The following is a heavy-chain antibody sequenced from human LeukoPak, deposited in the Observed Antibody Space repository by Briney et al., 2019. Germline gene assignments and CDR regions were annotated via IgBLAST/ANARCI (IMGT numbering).Heavy chain of an antibody. CDR3: ARRRYGDYVDY. D-gene: IGHD4-17*01. CDR2: IYHSGST. CDR1: GGSISSYY. V-gene: IGHV4-59*12. J-gene: IGHJ4*02. Sequence: SETLSLTCTVSGGSISSYYWSWLRQPPGKGLEWIGYIYHSGSTYYNPSLTSRVTISVDRSKNQFSLKLSSVTAADTAVYYCARRRYGDYVDYWGQGTLVTVSS.